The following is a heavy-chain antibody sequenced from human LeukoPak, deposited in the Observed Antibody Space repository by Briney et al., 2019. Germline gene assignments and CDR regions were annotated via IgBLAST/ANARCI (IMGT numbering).Heavy chain of an antibody. J-gene: IGHJ6*03. CDR2: ISSSSSYI. CDR1: GFTFSNAW. Sequence: GGSLRLSCAASGFTFSNAWMSWVRQAPGKGLEWVSSISSSSSYIYYADSVKGRFTISRDNAKNSLYLQMNSLRAEDTAVYYCARDSGSYYNYMDVWGKGTTVTVSS. CDR3: ARDSGSYYNYMDV. D-gene: IGHD1-26*01. V-gene: IGHV3-21*01.